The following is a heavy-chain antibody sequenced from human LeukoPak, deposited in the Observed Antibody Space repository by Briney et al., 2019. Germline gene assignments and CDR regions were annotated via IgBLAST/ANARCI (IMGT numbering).Heavy chain of an antibody. D-gene: IGHD3/OR15-3a*01. J-gene: IGHJ3*01. CDR1: GDRVSTQNGA. V-gene: IGHV6-1*01. Sequence: SQTLSLTCAISGDRVSTQNGAWNWVRLSPSGGLGWLGRTYYTSKWNNDYSVSLRGRITVNPDTSRYQFSLQLDSVTPEDTAVYYCARRERDSGAFDVWGQGTVVIVSS. CDR3: ARRERDSGAFDV. CDR2: TYYTSKWNN.